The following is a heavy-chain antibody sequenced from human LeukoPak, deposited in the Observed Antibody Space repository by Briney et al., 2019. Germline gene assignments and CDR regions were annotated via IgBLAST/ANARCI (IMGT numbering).Heavy chain of an antibody. V-gene: IGHV1-18*01. CDR3: ARDICSGDRCYPYYFDY. D-gene: IGHD2-15*01. CDR2: ISAYNGNT. CDR1: GYTLTSYD. J-gene: IGHJ4*02. Sequence: ASVKVSCKTSGYTLTSYDISWVRQAPGQGLEWMGWISAYNGNTNYAQKFQGRVTMTTDTSTSTAYMELRSLRSDDTAVYYCARDICSGDRCYPYYFDYWGQGALVTVSS.